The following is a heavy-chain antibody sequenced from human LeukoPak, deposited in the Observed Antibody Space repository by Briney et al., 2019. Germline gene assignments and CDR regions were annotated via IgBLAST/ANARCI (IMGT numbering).Heavy chain of an antibody. V-gene: IGHV3-15*01. CDR3: TTDPSGSCHDY. Sequence: GGSLRLSCAAPGFTFSSYWMSWVRQAPGKGLEWVGRIKSKTDGGTTDYAAPVKGRFTISRDDSKNTLYLQMNSLKTEDTAVYYCTTDPSGSCHDYWGQGTLVTVSS. CDR2: IKSKTDGGTT. CDR1: GFTFSSYW. D-gene: IGHD1-26*01. J-gene: IGHJ4*02.